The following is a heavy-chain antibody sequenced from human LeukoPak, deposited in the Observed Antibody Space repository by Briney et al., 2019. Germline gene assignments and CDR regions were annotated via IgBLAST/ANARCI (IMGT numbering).Heavy chain of an antibody. D-gene: IGHD2-15*01. Sequence: GGSLRLSCTASGFTFGDYAMSWVRQAPGKGLEWVGFIRSKAYGGTTEYAASVKGRFTISRDDSKSIAYPQMNSLKTEDTAVYYCTRDKVVVVAATKGDYYYGMDVWGKGTTVTVSS. CDR3: TRDKVVVVAATKGDYYYGMDV. V-gene: IGHV3-49*04. CDR2: IRSKAYGGTT. J-gene: IGHJ6*04. CDR1: GFTFGDYA.